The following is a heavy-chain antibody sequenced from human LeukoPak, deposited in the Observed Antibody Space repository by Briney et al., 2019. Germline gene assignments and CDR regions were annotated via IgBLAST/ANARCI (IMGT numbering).Heavy chain of an antibody. D-gene: IGHD6-6*01. V-gene: IGHV3-30*01. CDR1: GFIFSNYA. CDR2: IADDGSNK. CDR3: ARDYSSSSGYYLDH. Sequence: GGSLRLSCAASGFIFSNYAMNWVRQAPGKGLEWVAFIADDGSNKFYADSVKGRFTVSRDDSKNTLHLQMNSLGAEDTALYYCARDYSSSSGYYLDHWGQGTLVTVSS. J-gene: IGHJ4*02.